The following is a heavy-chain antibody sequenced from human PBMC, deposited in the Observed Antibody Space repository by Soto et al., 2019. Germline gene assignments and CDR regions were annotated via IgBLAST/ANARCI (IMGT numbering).Heavy chain of an antibody. CDR2: IYYSGST. CDR3: ARECGGDCYGRFDP. Sequence: SETLSLTCTVSGGSISSYYWSWIRQPPGKGLEWIGYIYYSGSTNYNPSLKSRVTISVDTSKNQFSLKLSSVTAADTAVYYCARECGGDCYGRFDPWGQGTLVTVSS. CDR1: GGSISSYY. D-gene: IGHD2-21*02. J-gene: IGHJ5*02. V-gene: IGHV4-59*01.